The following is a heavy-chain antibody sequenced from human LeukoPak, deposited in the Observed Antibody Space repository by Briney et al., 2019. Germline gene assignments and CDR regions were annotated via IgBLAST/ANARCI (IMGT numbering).Heavy chain of an antibody. Sequence: PSETLSLTCAVSGGSISSSSWRRGVRQPPGKVLGGIGVIYNSRIPNYTPSFRGRVTILVDKSKNPFSLNLGTLTAADTAVYYCARAREFSSSSGRAYYFDYWGQGTLVTVSS. V-gene: IGHV4/OR15-8*01. J-gene: IGHJ4*02. CDR3: ARAREFSSSSGRAYYFDY. CDR1: GGSISSSSW. CDR2: IYNSRIP. D-gene: IGHD6-6*01.